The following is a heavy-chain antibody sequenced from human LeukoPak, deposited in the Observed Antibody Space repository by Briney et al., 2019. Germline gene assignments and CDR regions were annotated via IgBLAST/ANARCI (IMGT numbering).Heavy chain of an antibody. CDR2: IYYSGNT. J-gene: IGHJ4*02. CDR3: ATPPAYSTGWYYFDY. V-gene: IGHV4-59*01. CDR1: GGSISTYY. Sequence: SGTLSLTCAVSGGSISTYYWSWIRQPPGKGLEWIGYIYYSGNTNYNPSLNSRATISVDMSKNQFSLRLSSVTAADTAVYYCATPPAYSTGWYYFDYWGQGTLVTVSS. D-gene: IGHD6-19*01.